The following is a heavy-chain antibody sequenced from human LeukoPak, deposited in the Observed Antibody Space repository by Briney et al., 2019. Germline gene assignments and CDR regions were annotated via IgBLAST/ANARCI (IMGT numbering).Heavy chain of an antibody. V-gene: IGHV4-34*01. D-gene: IGHD3-10*01. CDR1: GGSFSGYY. CDR2: INHSGRT. J-gene: IGHJ4*02. CDR3: ARGRRSFYGSGSYFIDY. Sequence: SSETLSLTCAVYGGSFSGYYWSWLRQPPGKGLEWIGEINHSGRTNYNPSLKSRVTISVDTSKNQFSLKLSSVTAADTAVYYRARGRRSFYGSGSYFIDYWGQGTLVTVSS.